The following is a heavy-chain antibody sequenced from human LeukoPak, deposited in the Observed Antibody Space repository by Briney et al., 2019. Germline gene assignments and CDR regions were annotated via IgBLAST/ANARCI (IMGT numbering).Heavy chain of an antibody. V-gene: IGHV1-18*01. CDR3: AREADSSGYFFRPDY. CDR1: GYTFTNYA. Sequence: GASVKVSCKASGYTFTNYAISRVRQAPGQGLEWMGWISVYSDDTKSAQNLQGRITMTKDTSTSTAYMELRSLRSDDTAVYYCAREADSSGYFFRPDYWGQGTLVTVSS. D-gene: IGHD3-22*01. CDR2: ISVYSDDT. J-gene: IGHJ4*02.